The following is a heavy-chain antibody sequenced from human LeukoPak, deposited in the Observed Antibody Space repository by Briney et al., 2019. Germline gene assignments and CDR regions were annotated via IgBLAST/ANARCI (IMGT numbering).Heavy chain of an antibody. CDR3: ARRNDSSGYYEYYFDY. V-gene: IGHV4-39*01. CDR2: IYYSGST. Sequence: SETLSLTCTVSGGSISSSSYYWGWIRQPPGKGLEWIGSIYYSGSTYYNPSLKSRVTISVDTSKNQFSLKLSSVTAADTAVYYCARRNDSSGYYEYYFDYWGQGTMATVSS. CDR1: GGSISSSSYY. J-gene: IGHJ4*02. D-gene: IGHD3-22*01.